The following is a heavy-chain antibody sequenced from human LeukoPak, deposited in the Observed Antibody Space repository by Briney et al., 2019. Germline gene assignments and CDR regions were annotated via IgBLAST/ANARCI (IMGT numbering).Heavy chain of an antibody. CDR3: ARERGRGRDSPWFDY. V-gene: IGHV3-73*01. Sequence: GGSLRLSCAASGFTFSGSAMHWVRQASGKGLEWVGRIRSKANNYATGYAASVKGRFTISRDNSKNTLDLQMTGLRAEDTAVYYCARERGRGRDSPWFDYWGQGTLVTVSS. D-gene: IGHD1-26*01. CDR1: GFTFSGSA. J-gene: IGHJ4*02. CDR2: IRSKANNYAT.